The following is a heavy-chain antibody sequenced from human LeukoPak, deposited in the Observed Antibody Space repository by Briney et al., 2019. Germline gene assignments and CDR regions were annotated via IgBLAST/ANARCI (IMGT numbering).Heavy chain of an antibody. Sequence: SETLSLTCTVSGGSISSYYWSWIRQPPGKGLEWIGYIYYSGSTNYNPSLRSRLTISVDTSRNQFSLKLSSVTAADTAVYYCARLRVAGFDYWGQGTLVTVSS. CDR3: ARLRVAGFDY. V-gene: IGHV4-59*01. J-gene: IGHJ4*02. CDR1: GGSISSYY. D-gene: IGHD6-19*01. CDR2: IYYSGST.